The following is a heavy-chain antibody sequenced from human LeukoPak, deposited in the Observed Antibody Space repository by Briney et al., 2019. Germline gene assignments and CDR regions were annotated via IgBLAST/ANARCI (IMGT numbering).Heavy chain of an antibody. CDR3: AELGITMIGGV. Sequence: GGSLRLSCTASGFTFSNAGMNWVRQAPGKGLEWVSYISSSGSTIYYADSVKGRFTISRDNAKNSLYLQMNSLRAEDTAVYYCAELGITMIGGVWGKGTTVTISS. J-gene: IGHJ6*04. CDR2: ISSSGSTI. V-gene: IGHV3-48*03. CDR1: GFTFSNAG. D-gene: IGHD3-10*02.